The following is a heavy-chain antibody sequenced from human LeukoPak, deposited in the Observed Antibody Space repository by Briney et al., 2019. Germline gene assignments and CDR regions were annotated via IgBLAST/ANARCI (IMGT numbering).Heavy chain of an antibody. CDR2: IKQDGSEK. J-gene: IGHJ5*02. Sequence: PGGSLRLSCAASGFTFSSYWMSWVRQAPGKGLKWVANIKQDGSEKYYVDSVKGRFTISRDNAENSLYLQMNSLRAEDTAVYYCAREGFWSGPNWFDPWGQGTLVTVSS. CDR1: GFTFSSYW. CDR3: AREGFWSGPNWFDP. V-gene: IGHV3-7*01. D-gene: IGHD3-3*01.